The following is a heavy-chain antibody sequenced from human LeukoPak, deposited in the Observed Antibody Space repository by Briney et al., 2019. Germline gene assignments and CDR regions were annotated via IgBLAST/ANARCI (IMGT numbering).Heavy chain of an antibody. CDR2: ISGSGGST. CDR1: GFTFSSYA. CDR3: AKDAVLLWFGELYNWFDP. J-gene: IGHJ5*02. D-gene: IGHD3-10*01. Sequence: GGSLRLSCAASGFTFSSYAMSWVRQAPGKGLEWVSAISGSGGSTYYADSVKGRFTISRDNSKTTLYLQMNSLRAEDTAVYYCAKDAVLLWFGELYNWFDPWGQGTLVTVSS. V-gene: IGHV3-23*01.